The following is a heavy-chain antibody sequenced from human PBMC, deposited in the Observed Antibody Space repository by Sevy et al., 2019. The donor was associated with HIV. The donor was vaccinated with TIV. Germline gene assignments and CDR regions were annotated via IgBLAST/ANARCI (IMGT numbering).Heavy chain of an antibody. CDR3: ARVRPYDTRDFDY. D-gene: IGHD3-22*01. V-gene: IGHV3-21*01. CDR1: GFTFRSYT. J-gene: IGHJ4*02. CDR2: ISSSGSYI. Sequence: GGSLRLTCVASGFTFRSYTMKWVRQAPGKGLECVSSISSSGSYIYYADSVKGRFTISKDEARNSLYLQMNTLRAEDAALYYCARVRPYDTRDFDYWGQGTLVTVSS.